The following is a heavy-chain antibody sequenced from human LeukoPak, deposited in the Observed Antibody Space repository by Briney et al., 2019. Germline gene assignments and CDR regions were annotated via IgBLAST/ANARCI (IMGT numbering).Heavy chain of an antibody. J-gene: IGHJ4*02. D-gene: IGHD3-3*01. CDR3: ARGVRLVTIFGVGLLDY. CDR1: GGSFSGYY. Sequence: SETLSLTCAVYGGSFSGYYWSWVRQPPAKGLEWIGEINHSGSTNYNPSLKSRVTISVDTSKNQFSLKLSSVTAADTAVYYCARGVRLVTIFGVGLLDYWGQGTLVTVSS. V-gene: IGHV4-34*01. CDR2: INHSGST.